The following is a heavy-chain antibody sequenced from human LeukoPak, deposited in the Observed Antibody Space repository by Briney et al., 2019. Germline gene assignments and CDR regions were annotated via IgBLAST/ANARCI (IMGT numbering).Heavy chain of an antibody. J-gene: IGHJ6*03. V-gene: IGHV3-9*03. D-gene: IGHD4-23*01. Sequence: GGSLRLSCAASGFTFDDYAMHWVRHAPGKGLEWVSGISWNSGRIGYADSVKGRFTISRDNAKNSLYLQMNSLRAEDMALYYCAKAIGKSDYYHMHVWGKGTTVTVSS. CDR2: ISWNSGRI. CDR1: GFTFDDYA. CDR3: AKAIGKSDYYHMHV.